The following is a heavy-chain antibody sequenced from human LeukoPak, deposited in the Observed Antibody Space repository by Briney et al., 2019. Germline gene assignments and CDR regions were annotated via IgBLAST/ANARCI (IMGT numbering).Heavy chain of an antibody. V-gene: IGHV5-51*01. CDR2: IYPGDSDT. D-gene: IGHD3-10*01. CDR1: GYGFTSYW. Sequence: GESLKISCKGSGYGFTSYWIGWVRQMPGKGLEWMGIIYPGDSDTRYSPSFQGQVTISADKSISTAYLQWSSLKASDTAMYYCASIFHGSGSPMGSWGHFDYWGQGTLVTVSS. CDR3: ASIFHGSGSPMGSWGHFDY. J-gene: IGHJ4*02.